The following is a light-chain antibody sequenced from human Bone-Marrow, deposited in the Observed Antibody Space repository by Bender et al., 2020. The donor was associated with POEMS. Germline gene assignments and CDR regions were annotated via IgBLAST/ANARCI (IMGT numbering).Light chain of an antibody. J-gene: IGLJ1*01. CDR3: QVWDSNSDHPGV. CDR2: KDT. CDR1: ALPKQF. Sequence: SYELTQPPSVSVSPGQTARIPCSGDALPKQFAYWYQQKAGQAPVVLIYKDTQRPSGIPERFSGSNSGNTATLTISRVEGADEADYYCQVWDSNSDHPGVFGTGTKVTVL. V-gene: IGLV3-25*02.